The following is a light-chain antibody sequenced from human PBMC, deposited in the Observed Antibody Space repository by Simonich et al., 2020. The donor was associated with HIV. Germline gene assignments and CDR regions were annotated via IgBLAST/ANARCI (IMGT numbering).Light chain of an antibody. Sequence: DIQMTQSTSTLSASVGDRVTITCRASHSISSYLNWYEQKPGKAPKLLISAASSLQSGVPSRFSGSGSGTDFTLTISSLQREDFASYYCQQSYSTPFTFGQGTKVEIK. J-gene: IGKJ2*01. V-gene: IGKV1-39*01. CDR2: AAS. CDR3: QQSYSTPFT. CDR1: HSISSY.